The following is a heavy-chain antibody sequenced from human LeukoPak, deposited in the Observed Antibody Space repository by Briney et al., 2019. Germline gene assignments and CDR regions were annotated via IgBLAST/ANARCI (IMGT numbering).Heavy chain of an antibody. V-gene: IGHV3-23*01. CDR2: ISGSGGST. CDR1: GFTFSSYA. D-gene: IGHD3-22*01. J-gene: IGHJ4*02. Sequence: SGGSLRLSCAASGFTFSSYAMSWVRQAPGQGLEWVSAISGSGGSTYYADSVKGRFTTSRDSSKKTVYLQMNSLRAEDTAVYYCARGSSGYHFDYWGQGTLVTVSS. CDR3: ARGSSGYHFDY.